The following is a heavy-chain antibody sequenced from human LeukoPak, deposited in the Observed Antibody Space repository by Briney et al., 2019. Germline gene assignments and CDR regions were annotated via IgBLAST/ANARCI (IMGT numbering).Heavy chain of an antibody. Sequence: GSLRLSCVGSGFTFSRYSMNWIRQPPGKGLEWIGSIYYSGSTYYNPSLKSRVTISVDTSKNQFSLKLSSVTAADTAVYYCARPRTKSYDYVWGSYRYTLGEIDYWGQGTLVTVSS. CDR3: ARPRTKSYDYVWGSYRYTLGEIDY. J-gene: IGHJ4*02. D-gene: IGHD3-16*02. V-gene: IGHV4-39*01. CDR2: IYYSGST. CDR1: GFTFSRYSMN.